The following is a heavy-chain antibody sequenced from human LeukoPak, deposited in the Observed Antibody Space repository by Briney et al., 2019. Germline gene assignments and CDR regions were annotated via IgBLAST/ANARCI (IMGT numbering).Heavy chain of an antibody. V-gene: IGHV4-34*01. CDR3: ARTPGQWYYLDV. CDR2: IDHSGST. J-gene: IGHJ6*03. Sequence: SETLSLTCDVYGGSFSGYYWSWIRQSPGRGLEWIAEIDHSGSTNYNPSLKSRVTISVDTSNNQFSLKLRSLTTADTAVYYCARTPGQWYYLDVWGKGTTVTVSS. CDR1: GGSFSGYY. D-gene: IGHD6-19*01.